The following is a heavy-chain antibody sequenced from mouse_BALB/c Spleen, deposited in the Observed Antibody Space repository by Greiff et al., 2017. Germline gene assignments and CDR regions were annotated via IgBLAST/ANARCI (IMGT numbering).Heavy chain of an antibody. CDR3: ARELYGNYGGFAY. J-gene: IGHJ3*01. Sequence: LKQPGSELVRPGASVKLSCKASGYTFTSYWMHWVKQRHGQGLEWIGNIYPGSGSTNYDEKFKSKGTLTVDTSSSTAYMHLSSLTSEDSAVYYCARELYGNYGGFAYWGQGTLVTVSA. CDR2: IYPGSGST. D-gene: IGHD2-1*01. CDR1: GYTFTSYW. V-gene: IGHV1S22*01.